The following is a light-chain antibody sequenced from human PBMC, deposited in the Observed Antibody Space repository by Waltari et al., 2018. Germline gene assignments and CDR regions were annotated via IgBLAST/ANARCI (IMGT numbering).Light chain of an antibody. CDR1: QDIIND. CDR3: QQDYSYPHT. J-gene: IGKJ2*01. Sequence: AVQMTQSPSSLSASVGDRVTITCRASQDIINDLGWFQQKPGKAPKLLIYEASILPSGVPSSFSGSGSGTYFTLTISSLEPDDSATYYCQQDYSYPHTFGQGTKLEI. CDR2: EAS. V-gene: IGKV1-6*01.